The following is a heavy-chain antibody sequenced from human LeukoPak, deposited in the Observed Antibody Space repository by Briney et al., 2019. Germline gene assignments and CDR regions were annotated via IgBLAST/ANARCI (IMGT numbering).Heavy chain of an antibody. J-gene: IGHJ4*02. D-gene: IGHD3-10*01. Sequence: GGSLRLSCAASGFTFSRYSMNWVRQAPGKGLEWVSSISSSSSYIYYADSVKGRFTISRDNAMNSLYLQMNSLRAEDTAVYYCARDGWDLLWLGEDHHNFDYWGQGTLVTVSS. CDR3: ARDGWDLLWLGEDHHNFDY. CDR2: ISSSSSYI. CDR1: GFTFSRYS. V-gene: IGHV3-21*01.